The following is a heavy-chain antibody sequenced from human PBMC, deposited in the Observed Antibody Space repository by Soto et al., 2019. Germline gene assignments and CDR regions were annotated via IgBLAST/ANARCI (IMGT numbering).Heavy chain of an antibody. CDR3: ARRARTATTNWGAFDV. Sequence: EVQLLESGGGLVQPGGSLRLSCEASGFTFNTYVMNWVRQAPGKGLEWVSTISYSADKTHYADSVKGRFTISRDNSRYPLFLQMNSLRAYDAAVYYCARRARTATTNWGAFDVWGQGTMVTVSS. J-gene: IGHJ3*01. CDR2: ISYSADKT. D-gene: IGHD1-7*01. CDR1: GFTFNTYV. V-gene: IGHV3-23*01.